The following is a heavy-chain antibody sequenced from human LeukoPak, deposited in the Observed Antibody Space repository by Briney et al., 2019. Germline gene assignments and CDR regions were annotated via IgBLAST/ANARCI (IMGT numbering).Heavy chain of an antibody. CDR3: AKEGVGCSTTSCWNNFDH. CDR2: ISGSGEST. CDR1: GFTFSNYD. Sequence: GGFLRLSCAASGFTFSNYDMSWVRQAPQKGLEWVSGISGSGESTDYADSVKGRFSVSRDNSKNTLYLQMNSLRAEDTAVYYCAKEGVGCSTTSCWNNFDHWGQGTLVTVSS. V-gene: IGHV3-23*01. D-gene: IGHD2-2*01. J-gene: IGHJ4*02.